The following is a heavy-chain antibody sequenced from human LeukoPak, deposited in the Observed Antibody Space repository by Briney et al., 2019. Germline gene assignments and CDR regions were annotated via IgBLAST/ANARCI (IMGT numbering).Heavy chain of an antibody. CDR3: ARQSSGWSYFDC. J-gene: IGHJ4*02. Sequence: PGRSLRLSCAASGFTFSSYAMNWVRQTPGKGLEWVSYISPSDSTIYSADSVKGRFIISRDNAKNSLYLQMNSLRAEDTAVYSCARQSSGWSYFDCWGQGILVTVSS. CDR1: GFTFSSYA. D-gene: IGHD6-19*01. V-gene: IGHV3-48*03. CDR2: ISPSDSTI.